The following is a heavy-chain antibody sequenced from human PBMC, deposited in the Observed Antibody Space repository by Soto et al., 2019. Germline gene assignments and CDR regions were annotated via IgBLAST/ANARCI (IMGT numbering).Heavy chain of an antibody. CDR3: ARKALTTPLYDY. Sequence: GGSLRLSCAASGFPFSDHYMDWFRQAPGKGQEWVARIRTKANSYRAEYAASVKGRFPISRNDSTNSMYLQLNSLKTEDTAVYYCARKALTTPLYDYCGQGRLVTVSS. CDR2: IRTKANSYRA. J-gene: IGHJ4*02. V-gene: IGHV3-72*01. D-gene: IGHD2-2*02. CDR1: GFPFSDHY.